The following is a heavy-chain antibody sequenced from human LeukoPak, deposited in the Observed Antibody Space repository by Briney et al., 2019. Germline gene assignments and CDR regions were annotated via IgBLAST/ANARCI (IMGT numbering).Heavy chain of an antibody. V-gene: IGHV4-39*01. D-gene: IGHD3-22*01. CDR1: GGSISSSSYY. Sequence: SETLSLTCTVSGGSISSSSYYWGWIRQPPGKGLEWIGSIYYSGSTYYNPSLKSRVTISVDTSKNQFSLKLSSVTAADTAVYYCARAWLFSGGWFDPWGQGTLVTVSS. CDR3: ARAWLFSGGWFDP. J-gene: IGHJ5*02. CDR2: IYYSGST.